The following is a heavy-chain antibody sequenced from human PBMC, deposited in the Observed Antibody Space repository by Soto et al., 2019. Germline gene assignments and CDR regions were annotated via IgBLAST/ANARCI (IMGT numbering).Heavy chain of an antibody. J-gene: IGHJ5*02. Sequence: QVQLVQSGAEVKKPGASVKVSCKASGYTFTSYGISWVRQAPGQGLEWMGWISAYNGNTNYAQKLQGRVTMTTDTSTGTAYMALRSLRSDDTAVYYWARSSGSAYWFDPWGQGTLVSVSS. CDR3: ARSSGSAYWFDP. CDR1: GYTFTSYG. CDR2: ISAYNGNT. V-gene: IGHV1-18*01. D-gene: IGHD6-6*01.